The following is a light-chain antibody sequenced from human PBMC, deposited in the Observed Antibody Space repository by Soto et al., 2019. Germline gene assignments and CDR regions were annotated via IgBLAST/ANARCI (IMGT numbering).Light chain of an antibody. J-gene: IGLJ1*01. V-gene: IGLV2-14*01. Sequence: QSALTQPASASGSPGQSITVSCTGTSSDVGGYNFVSWYQQHPGKAPKLMIYDVSNRPSGVSDRFSGSKSGNTASLTISGLQAEDEADYYCSSYTNSITLYVFGTGTKVTVL. CDR2: DVS. CDR3: SSYTNSITLYV. CDR1: SSDVGGYNF.